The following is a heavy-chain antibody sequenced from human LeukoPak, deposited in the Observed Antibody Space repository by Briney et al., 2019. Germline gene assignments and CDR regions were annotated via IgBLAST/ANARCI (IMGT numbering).Heavy chain of an antibody. J-gene: IGHJ5*02. D-gene: IGHD5-12*01. CDR1: GYTFTSYG. CDR3: ARSVDIVATGENWFDP. Sequence: ASVKVSCKASGYTFTSYGISWVRQAPGQGLGWMGWISAYNGNTNYAQKLQGRVTMTTDTSTSTAYMELRSLRSDDTAVYYCARSVDIVATGENWFDPWGQGTLVTVSS. V-gene: IGHV1-18*01. CDR2: ISAYNGNT.